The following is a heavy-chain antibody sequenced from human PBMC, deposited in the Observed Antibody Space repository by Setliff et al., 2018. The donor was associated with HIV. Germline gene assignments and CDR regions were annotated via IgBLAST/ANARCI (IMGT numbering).Heavy chain of an antibody. V-gene: IGHV4-39*07. Sequence: PSETLSLTCTVSGDSISSSTYYWGWIRQPPGKGLEWVGSAFHTGSTDYNPSLTSRVTISVDTSKNQFSLKLSSVTAADSAVYYCATYAGNGGGKGYWGQGTLVTVSS. J-gene: IGHJ4*02. CDR3: ATYAGNGGGKGY. D-gene: IGHD2-21*01. CDR1: GDSISSSTYY. CDR2: AFHTGST.